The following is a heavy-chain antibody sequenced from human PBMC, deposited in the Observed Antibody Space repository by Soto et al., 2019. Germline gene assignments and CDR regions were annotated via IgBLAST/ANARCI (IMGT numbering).Heavy chain of an antibody. CDR3: AKVFGYCSSTRCQDAFDI. Sequence: EVQLVESGGGLVQPGRSLRLSCAASGFTFDDYAMHWVRQAPGKGLEWVSGISWNSGSIGYADSVKGRFTISRDNAKNSLYLQMNSLRAEDTALYYCAKVFGYCSSTRCQDAFDIWGQGTMVTVSS. D-gene: IGHD2-2*01. J-gene: IGHJ3*02. V-gene: IGHV3-9*01. CDR1: GFTFDDYA. CDR2: ISWNSGSI.